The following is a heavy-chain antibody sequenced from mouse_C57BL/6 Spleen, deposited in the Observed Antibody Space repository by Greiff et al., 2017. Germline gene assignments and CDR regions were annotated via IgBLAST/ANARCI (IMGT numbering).Heavy chain of an antibody. D-gene: IGHD2-1*01. J-gene: IGHJ3*01. CDR1: GYTFTSYG. Sequence: VKLVESGAELARPGASVKLSCKASGYTFTSYGISWVKQRTGQGLEWIGEIYPRSGSTYYNEKFKGKDTLTADKSSSTAYMELRSLPSEDSAVYFGARMERGNHGGYAYWGQGTLVTVSA. V-gene: IGHV1-81*01. CDR2: IYPRSGST. CDR3: ARMERGNHGGYAY.